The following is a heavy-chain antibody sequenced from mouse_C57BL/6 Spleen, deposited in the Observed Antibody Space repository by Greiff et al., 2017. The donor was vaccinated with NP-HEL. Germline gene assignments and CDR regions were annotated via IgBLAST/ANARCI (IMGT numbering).Heavy chain of an antibody. V-gene: IGHV1-52*01. D-gene: IGHD2-13*01. Sequence: QVQLKQPGAELVRPGSSVKLSCKASGYTFTSYWMHWVKQRPIQGLEWIGNIDPSDSETHYNQKFKDKATLTVDKSSSTAYMQLSSLTSEDSAVYYCAKEGDYGAMDYWGQGTSVTVSS. J-gene: IGHJ4*01. CDR3: AKEGDYGAMDY. CDR2: IDPSDSET. CDR1: GYTFTSYW.